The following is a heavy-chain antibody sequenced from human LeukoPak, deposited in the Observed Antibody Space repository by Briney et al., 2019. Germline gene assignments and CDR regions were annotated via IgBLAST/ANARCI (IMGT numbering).Heavy chain of an antibody. Sequence: GGSLRLSCAASGFTFSSYSMNWVRQAPGKGLEWVSSISSSSSYKYYADSVKGRFTISRDNAKNSLYLQMNSLRAEDTAVYYCAREQYYYDSSGYFDYWGQGTLVTVSS. V-gene: IGHV3-21*01. CDR2: ISSSSSYK. CDR3: AREQYYYDSSGYFDY. D-gene: IGHD3-22*01. CDR1: GFTFSSYS. J-gene: IGHJ4*02.